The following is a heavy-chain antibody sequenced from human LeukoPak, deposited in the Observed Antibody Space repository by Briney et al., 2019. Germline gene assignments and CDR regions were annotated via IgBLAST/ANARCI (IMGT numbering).Heavy chain of an antibody. J-gene: IGHJ4*02. V-gene: IGHV3-23*01. Sequence: GGSLRLSCAASGFSFSNYAMSWVRQAPGKALEWVSLIVSSSGSTFYADSVKGRFTISRDNSKNTLYLQMNSLRAEDTAVYYCAKGAYDYVELGYFDYWGQGTLVTVSS. CDR3: AKGAYDYVELGYFDY. CDR2: IVSSSGST. CDR1: GFSFSNYA. D-gene: IGHD5-12*01.